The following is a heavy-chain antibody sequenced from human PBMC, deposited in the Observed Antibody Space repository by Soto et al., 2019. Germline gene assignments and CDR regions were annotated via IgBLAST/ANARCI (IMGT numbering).Heavy chain of an antibody. CDR2: IWYDGSNK. CDR3: AKDIPPGIAAAGSRWYNWFDP. J-gene: IGHJ5*02. D-gene: IGHD6-13*01. CDR1: GFTFSSYG. Sequence: QVQLVESGGGVVQPGRSLRLSCAASGFTFSSYGMHWVRQAPGKGLEWVAVIWYDGSNKYYADSVKGRFTISRDNSKNTLYLQMNSLRAEDTAVYYCAKDIPPGIAAAGSRWYNWFDPWGQGTLVTVSS. V-gene: IGHV3-33*06.